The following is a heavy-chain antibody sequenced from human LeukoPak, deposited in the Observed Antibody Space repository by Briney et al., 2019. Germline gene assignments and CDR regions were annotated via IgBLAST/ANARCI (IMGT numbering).Heavy chain of an antibody. CDR1: GYSFTSYW. J-gene: IGHJ3*02. D-gene: IGHD6-19*01. V-gene: IGHV5-10-1*01. CDR3: ARHGGGWSDDAFDI. CDR2: IDTSDSYT. Sequence: PGEALKISWKSSGYSFTSYWISWVRQRPGKGLEGMGSIDTSDSYTNSSPSFQGHVTISADKSISTAFLQWSSLKASDTAMYYCARHGGGWSDDAFDIWGQGTMVTVSS.